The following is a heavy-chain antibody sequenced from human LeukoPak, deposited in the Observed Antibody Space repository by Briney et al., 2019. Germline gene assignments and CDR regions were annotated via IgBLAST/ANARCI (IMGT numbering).Heavy chain of an antibody. CDR3: ARSISVAGIEEGFDY. Sequence: SVKVSCKASGGTFSSYAISWVRQAPGQGLEWMGGIIPIFGTANYAQKFQGRVTITADKSTSTAYMELSSLRSEDTAVYYCARSISVAGIEEGFDYWGQGTLVTVSS. V-gene: IGHV1-69*06. CDR2: IIPIFGTA. J-gene: IGHJ4*02. D-gene: IGHD6-19*01. CDR1: GGTFSSYA.